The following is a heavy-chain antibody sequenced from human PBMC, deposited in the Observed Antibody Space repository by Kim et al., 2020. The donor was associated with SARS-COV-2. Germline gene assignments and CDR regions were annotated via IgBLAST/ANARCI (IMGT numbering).Heavy chain of an antibody. V-gene: IGHV3-9*01. D-gene: IGHD3-22*01. J-gene: IGHJ3*02. CDR3: AKAVTYDTPYDAFDI. CDR1: GFTFDDYA. Sequence: GGSLRLSCAASGFTFDDYAMHWVRQAPGKGLEWVSGISWNSGSIGYADSVKGRFTISRDNAKNSLYLQMNSLRAEDTALYYCAKAVTYDTPYDAFDIWGQGTMVTVSS. CDR2: ISWNSGSI.